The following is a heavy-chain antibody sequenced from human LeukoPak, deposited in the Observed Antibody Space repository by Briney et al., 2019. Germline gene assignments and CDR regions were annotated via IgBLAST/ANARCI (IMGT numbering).Heavy chain of an antibody. CDR2: IYTSGST. CDR1: GGSISSYY. J-gene: IGHJ6*03. Sequence: SETLSLTCTVSGGSISSYYWSWIRQPPGKGLEWIGYIYTSGSTNYNPSLKSRVTMSVDTSNNQFSLRLSSVTAADTALYYCGRVSCTDSRCSSHYYIDVWGTGTTVTVSS. V-gene: IGHV4-4*09. D-gene: IGHD2-8*02. CDR3: GRVSCTDSRCSSHYYIDV.